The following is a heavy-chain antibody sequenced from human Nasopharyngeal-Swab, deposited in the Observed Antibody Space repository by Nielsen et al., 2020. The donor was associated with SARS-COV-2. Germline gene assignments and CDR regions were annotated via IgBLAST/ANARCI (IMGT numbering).Heavy chain of an antibody. Sequence: SCVISGDSVSNNGATWNWIRQSPSRGLEWLGRTYYRSKWKSDYAASVTSRLTINPDTSKNQFSLQLSSVTPEDTAIYYCARGGVYYYGMDVWGQGTTVTVSS. V-gene: IGHV6-1*01. CDR3: ARGGVYYYGMDV. CDR1: GDSVSNNGAT. J-gene: IGHJ6*02. D-gene: IGHD6-25*01. CDR2: TYYRSKWKS.